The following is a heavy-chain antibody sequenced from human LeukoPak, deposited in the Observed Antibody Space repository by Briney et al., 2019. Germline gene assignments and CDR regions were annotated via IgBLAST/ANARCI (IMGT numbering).Heavy chain of an antibody. D-gene: IGHD3-22*01. J-gene: IGHJ4*02. CDR3: ARRGYYDSSCYDY. V-gene: IGHV3-30*02. CDR1: GFTFNSYG. CDR2: IRYDGSNK. Sequence: AGGSLRLSCAASGFTFNSYGMHWVRQAPGKGLEWVAFIRYDGSNKYYADSVKGRFTISRDNAKNSLYLQINRLRAEDTAIYYCARRGYYDSSCYDYWGQGTLVTVSS.